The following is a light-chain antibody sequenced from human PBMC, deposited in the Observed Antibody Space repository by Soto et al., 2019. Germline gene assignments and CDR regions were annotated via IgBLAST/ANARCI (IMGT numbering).Light chain of an antibody. CDR1: QSVNSY. CDR3: QQRSNWPST. CDR2: DAS. V-gene: IGKV3-11*01. J-gene: IGKJ4*01. Sequence: DIVLTQSPATLPLSPGERATLSCRASQSVNSYLAWYQQKPGQAPRLLIYDASNRATGIPARFSGSGSGTDFTLTISSLELEDFEVYYCQQRSNWPSTFGGGTKVEIK.